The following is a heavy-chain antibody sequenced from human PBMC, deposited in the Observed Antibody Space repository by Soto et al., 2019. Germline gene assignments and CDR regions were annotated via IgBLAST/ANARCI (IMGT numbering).Heavy chain of an antibody. Sequence: ASVKVSCTASGYTFTSYGIRWVRQAPGQGLEWMGWISAYNGNTSYAQKLQGRVTMTTDTSTSTAYMELRSLRSDDTAVYYCARDGLAAAAGAGWFDPWGQGTLVTVSS. D-gene: IGHD6-13*01. J-gene: IGHJ5*02. CDR1: GYTFTSYG. CDR2: ISAYNGNT. CDR3: ARDGLAAAAGAGWFDP. V-gene: IGHV1-18*01.